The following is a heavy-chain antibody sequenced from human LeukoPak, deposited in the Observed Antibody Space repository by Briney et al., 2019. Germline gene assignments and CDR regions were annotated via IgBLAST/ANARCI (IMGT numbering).Heavy chain of an antibody. D-gene: IGHD1-26*01. Sequence: GGSLRLSCAASGFTFTSYSMNWVRQAPGKRLEWVSTISGGGGSTYYADSVKGRFTISRDNSKNTLYLQVNSLRAEDTAVYYCAKGGKWDVTPFDYWGQGTLVTVSS. CDR1: GFTFTSYS. CDR3: AKGGKWDVTPFDY. J-gene: IGHJ4*02. V-gene: IGHV3-23*01. CDR2: ISGGGGST.